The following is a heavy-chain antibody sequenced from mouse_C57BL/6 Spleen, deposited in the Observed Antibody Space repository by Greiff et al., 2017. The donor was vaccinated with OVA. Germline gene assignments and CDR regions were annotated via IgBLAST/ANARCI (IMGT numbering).Heavy chain of an antibody. V-gene: IGHV6-3*01. D-gene: IGHD1-1*01. J-gene: IGHJ1*03. CDR1: GFTFSNYW. CDR3: TAGGSSRYWYFDV. Sequence: EVKLMESGGGLVQPGGSMKLSCVASGFTFSNYWMNWVRQSPEKGLEWVAQIRLKSDNYATHYAESVKGRFTISRDDSKSSVYLQMNNLRAEDTGIYYCTAGGSSRYWYFDVWGTGTTVTVSS. CDR2: IRLKSDNYAT.